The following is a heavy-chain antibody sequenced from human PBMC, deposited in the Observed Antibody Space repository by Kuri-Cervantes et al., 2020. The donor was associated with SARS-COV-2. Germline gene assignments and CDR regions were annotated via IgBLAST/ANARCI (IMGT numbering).Heavy chain of an antibody. D-gene: IGHD5-18*01. CDR3: ARQESRYSVGYLGYFGY. Sequence: SETLSLTCTVSGGSISSYYWSWIRQPPGKGLEWIGYIYYRGSTNYNPSLKSRVTISVDTSKNQFSLKLSSVTAADTAVYYCARQESRYSVGYLGYFGYWGQGTLVTVSS. J-gene: IGHJ4*02. CDR2: IYYRGST. CDR1: GGSISSYY. V-gene: IGHV4-59*08.